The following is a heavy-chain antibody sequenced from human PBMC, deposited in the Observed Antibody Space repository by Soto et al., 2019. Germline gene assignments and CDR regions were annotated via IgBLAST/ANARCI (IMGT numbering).Heavy chain of an antibody. CDR3: ARHIEVLWFGELFWWFDP. CDR2: IYYSGST. Sequence: SETLSLTCTVSGGSISSYYWSWIRQPPGQGLEWIGYIYYSGSTNYNPSLKSRVTISVDTSKNQFSLKLSSVTAADTAVYYCARHIEVLWFGELFWWFDPWGQGTLVTVS. CDR1: GGSISSYY. V-gene: IGHV4-59*08. D-gene: IGHD3-10*01. J-gene: IGHJ5*02.